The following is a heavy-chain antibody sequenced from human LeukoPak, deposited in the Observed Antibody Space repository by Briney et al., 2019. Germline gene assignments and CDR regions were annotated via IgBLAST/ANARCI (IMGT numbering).Heavy chain of an antibody. Sequence: GASVKVSCKASGGTFSSYAISWVRQAPGQGLEWMGRIIPILGIANYAQKFQGRVTITADKSTSTAYMELSSLRSEDTAVYYCASTDPNLNAFDIWGQGTMVTVSS. J-gene: IGHJ3*02. V-gene: IGHV1-69*04. CDR2: IIPILGIA. D-gene: IGHD1-14*01. CDR3: ASTDPNLNAFDI. CDR1: GGTFSSYA.